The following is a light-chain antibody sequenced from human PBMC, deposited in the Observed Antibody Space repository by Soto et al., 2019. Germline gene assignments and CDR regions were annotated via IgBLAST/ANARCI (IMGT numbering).Light chain of an antibody. CDR3: QHHSNWLRT. CDR2: DTS. CDR1: QSVSSY. Sequence: EIVLIQSPATLSLSPGERATLSCRASQSVSSYFAWYQQKPGQAPRLLISDTSNRATGIPARFSGSGSGTDCTLTISSLEPEDFALYYCQHHSNWLRTLGGGTKVDIK. V-gene: IGKV3-11*01. J-gene: IGKJ4*01.